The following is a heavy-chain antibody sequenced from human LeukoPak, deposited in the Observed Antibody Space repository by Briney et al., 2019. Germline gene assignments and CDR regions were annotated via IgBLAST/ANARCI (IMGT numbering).Heavy chain of an antibody. Sequence: QPGGSLRLSCAASGFTFNNFALSWVRQAPGKGLEWVSTIIGSAGSTFHSPSVKGRFTISRDNSKRTLSLHMTSLRADDTAVYFCAKHPGPYGGNPFNSWGLGTLVTVS. V-gene: IGHV3-23*01. CDR1: GFTFNNFA. CDR3: AKHPGPYGGNPFNS. CDR2: IIGSAGST. J-gene: IGHJ5*02. D-gene: IGHD4-23*01.